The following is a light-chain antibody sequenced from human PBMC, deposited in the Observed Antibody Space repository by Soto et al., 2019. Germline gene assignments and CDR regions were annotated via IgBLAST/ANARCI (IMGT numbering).Light chain of an antibody. Sequence: ILMRQSPGTLSVSPGGRATLSCMASQSVSSNLAWYQQKPGQAPRLLIYGASTRATGIPARFSGSGSETEFTLTISSLQSEDFAVYSCQQYRTFGQGTKVDIK. V-gene: IGKV3-15*01. CDR2: GAS. CDR1: QSVSSN. CDR3: QQYRT. J-gene: IGKJ1*01.